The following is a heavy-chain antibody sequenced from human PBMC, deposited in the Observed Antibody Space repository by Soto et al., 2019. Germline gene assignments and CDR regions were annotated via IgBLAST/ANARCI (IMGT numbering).Heavy chain of an antibody. D-gene: IGHD6-6*01. CDR3: AAGTAGSSSFDY. V-gene: IGHV4-30-4*01. Sequence: SETLSLTCTVSGGSIDSDDYYWTWIRQPPGKGLEWIGYIYSSGRTSYNPSLESRLTISIDTSKNQFSLHLNSVSAADTAVYFCAAGTAGSSSFDYWGQRSLVTVS. J-gene: IGHJ4*02. CDR1: GGSIDSDDYY. CDR2: IYSSGRT.